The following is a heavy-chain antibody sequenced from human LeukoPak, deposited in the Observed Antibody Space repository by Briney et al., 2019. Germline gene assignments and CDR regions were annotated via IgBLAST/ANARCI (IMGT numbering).Heavy chain of an antibody. CDR1: GGSISSYY. V-gene: IGHV4-59*01. D-gene: IGHD3-3*01. CDR3: ARKYDFWSGYFDY. CDR2: VSHSGST. J-gene: IGHJ4*02. Sequence: PSETLSLTCTVSGGSISSYYGSWIRQPPGKGLEWIGYVSHSGSTNYNPSLKSRVTISVDTSKNQFSLRLSSVTAADTAVYYCARKYDFWSGYFDYWGQGTLVTVSS.